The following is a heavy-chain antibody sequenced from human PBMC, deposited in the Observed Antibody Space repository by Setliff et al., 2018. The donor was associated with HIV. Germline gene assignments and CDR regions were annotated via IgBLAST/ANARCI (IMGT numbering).Heavy chain of an antibody. J-gene: IGHJ4*02. CDR1: GGSFSDYY. CDR2: ISHSGNT. Sequence: SETLSLTCAVYGGSFSDYYWSWIRLPPGKGLEWIGCISHSGNTNFNPSLNSRVTISLDTSKNQFSLRLTSLTAADTAVYFCARGGPDYYDYPYFDSWGQGTLVTVSS. V-gene: IGHV4-34*01. CDR3: ARGGPDYYDYPYFDS. D-gene: IGHD3-22*01.